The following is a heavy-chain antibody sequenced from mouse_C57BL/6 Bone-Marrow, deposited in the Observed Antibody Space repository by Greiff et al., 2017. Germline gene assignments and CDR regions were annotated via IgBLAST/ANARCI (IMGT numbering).Heavy chain of an antibody. CDR1: GYTFTDYY. CDR2: INPNNGGT. D-gene: IGHD2-3*01. V-gene: IGHV1-26*01. J-gene: IGHJ3*01. Sequence: VQLQQSGPELVKPGASVKISCKASGYTFTDYYMNWVKQSHGKSLEWIGDINPNNGGTSYNQKFKGKATLTVDKSSSTAYMELRSLTSEDSAVYYCAREDGYCPFAYWGQGTLVTVSA. CDR3: AREDGYCPFAY.